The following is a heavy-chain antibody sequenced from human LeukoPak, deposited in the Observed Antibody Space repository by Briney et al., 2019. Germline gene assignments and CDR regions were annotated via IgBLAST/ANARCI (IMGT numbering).Heavy chain of an antibody. CDR1: GFTFSSYE. D-gene: IGHD3-10*01. CDR2: ISSSGSTI. J-gene: IGHJ4*02. CDR3: ARAPGAWEDYGSGSYYLLHYFDY. Sequence: PGGSLRLSCAASGFTFSSYEMNWVRQAPGKGLEWVSYISSSGSTIYYADSVKGRFTISRDNAKNSLYLQMNSLRAEDTAVYYCARAPGAWEDYGSGSYYLLHYFDYWGQGTLVTVSS. V-gene: IGHV3-48*03.